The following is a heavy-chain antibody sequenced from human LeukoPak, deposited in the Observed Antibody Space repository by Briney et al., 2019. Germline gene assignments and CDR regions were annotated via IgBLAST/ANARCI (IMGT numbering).Heavy chain of an antibody. CDR2: ISSSGSTI. J-gene: IGHJ4*02. CDR3: TTDTQVTGTTRDH. V-gene: IGHV3-11*01. CDR1: GFTFSDYY. Sequence: GGSLRLSCAASGFTFSDYYMSWIRQAPGKGLEWVSYISSSGSTIYYADSVKGRFTISRDNAKNSLYLQMNSLRAEDTAVYYCTTDTQVTGTTRDHWGQGTLVTVSS. D-gene: IGHD1-1*01.